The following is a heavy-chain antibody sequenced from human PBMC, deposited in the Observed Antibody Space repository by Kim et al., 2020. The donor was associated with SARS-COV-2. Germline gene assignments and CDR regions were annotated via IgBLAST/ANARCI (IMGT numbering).Heavy chain of an antibody. J-gene: IGHJ6*01. D-gene: IGHD6-19*01. V-gene: IGHV4-39*01. CDR3: ARPVFSGEQWLVHDYY. Sequence: SETLSLTCTVSGGSISSSSYYWGWIRQPPGKGLEWIGSIYYSGSTYYNPSLKSRVTISVDTSKNQFSLKLSSVTAADTAVSYCARPVFSGEQWLVHDYY. CDR1: GGSISSSSYY. CDR2: IYYSGST.